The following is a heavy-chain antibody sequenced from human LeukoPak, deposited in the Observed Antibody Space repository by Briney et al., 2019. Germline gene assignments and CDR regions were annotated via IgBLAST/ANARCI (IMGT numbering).Heavy chain of an antibody. CDR1: GYTFTSYY. V-gene: IGHV1-46*01. CDR3: ARDNTAAGPFDY. Sequence: ASVKVSCKASGYTFTSYYMQWGRQAPGQGLEWMGIIDPSGGSTSYAQKFQGRVTMTRDTSTSTVYMDLSSLRSEDTAVYYCARDNTAAGPFDYWGQGTLVTVSS. J-gene: IGHJ4*02. CDR2: IDPSGGST. D-gene: IGHD6-13*01.